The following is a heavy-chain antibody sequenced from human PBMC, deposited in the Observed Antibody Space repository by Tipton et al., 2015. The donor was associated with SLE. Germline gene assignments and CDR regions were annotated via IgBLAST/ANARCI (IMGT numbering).Heavy chain of an antibody. CDR1: GFTFSSYA. CDR2: ISYDGSNK. V-gene: IGHV3-30*04. D-gene: IGHD3-22*01. CDR3: AREVGLYYYDSSGYYHSHYYYGMDV. J-gene: IGHJ6*02. Sequence: SLRLSCAASGFTFSSYAMHWVRQAPGKGLEWVAVISYDGSNKYYADSVKGRFTISRDNSKNTLYLQMNSLRAEDTAVYYCAREVGLYYYDSSGYYHSHYYYGMDVWGQGTTVTVSS.